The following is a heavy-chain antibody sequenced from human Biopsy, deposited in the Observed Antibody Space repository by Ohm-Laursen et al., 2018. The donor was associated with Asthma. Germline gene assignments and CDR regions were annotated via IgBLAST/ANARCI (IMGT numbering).Heavy chain of an antibody. D-gene: IGHD3-3*01. CDR1: GLSSSGYY. V-gene: IGHV4-34*01. CDR3: ARGPEWSGLDI. J-gene: IGHJ6*02. Sequence: GTLSLTCSMYGLSSSGYYWTWIRQPPGKGLEWIGESGHRGNTNTNPTLKSRVTISKDKSANEFSLKMRSVTAADTAIYYCARGPEWSGLDIWGQGTTVTASS. CDR2: SGHRGNT.